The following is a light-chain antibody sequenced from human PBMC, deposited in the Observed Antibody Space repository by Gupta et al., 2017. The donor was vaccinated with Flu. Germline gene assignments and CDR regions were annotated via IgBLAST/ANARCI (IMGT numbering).Light chain of an antibody. CDR2: SAS. Sequence: PAPQFASVGDRVTITCRPSQRRSSYLNWYQQKPGKAPELLIYSASTLKSGVPSRFSGSGSGTDFTLTISRLQPEDLATYYCQQTDSIPDTFGQGTQMEIK. J-gene: IGKJ5*01. V-gene: IGKV1-39*01. CDR3: QQTDSIPDT. CDR1: QRRSSY.